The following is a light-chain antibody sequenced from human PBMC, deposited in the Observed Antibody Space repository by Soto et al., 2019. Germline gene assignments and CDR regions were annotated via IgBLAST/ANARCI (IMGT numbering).Light chain of an antibody. CDR2: DSN. Sequence: QAVVTQEPSLTVSPGGTVTLTCGSSTGAVTSGHYPYWFQQKPGQAPRTLIYDSNNKHSWTPARFSGSLLGGKAALTLSGAQPEGEADYYCLLSYSGARVFGGGTKLTVL. J-gene: IGLJ2*01. CDR1: TGAVTSGHY. CDR3: LLSYSGARV. V-gene: IGLV7-46*01.